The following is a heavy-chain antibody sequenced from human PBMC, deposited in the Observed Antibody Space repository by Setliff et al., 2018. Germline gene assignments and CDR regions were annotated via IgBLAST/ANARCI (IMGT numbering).Heavy chain of an antibody. CDR1: GFTFSSYA. Sequence: PGGSLRLSCAASGFTFSSYAMSWVRQAPGKGLEWVSAISGSGSTIYYADSVKGRFTISRDNAKNSLYLQMNSLRAEDTAVYYCAKDGGRGDYVWGSRNDAFDIWGQGTMVTVSS. CDR2: ISGSGSTI. V-gene: IGHV3-23*01. J-gene: IGHJ3*02. CDR3: AKDGGRGDYVWGSRNDAFDI. D-gene: IGHD3-16*01.